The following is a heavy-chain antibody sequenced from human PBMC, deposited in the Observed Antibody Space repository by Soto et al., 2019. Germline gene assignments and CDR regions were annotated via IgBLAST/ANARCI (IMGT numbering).Heavy chain of an antibody. CDR2: ISGSGGST. CDR3: ANWGRSSSSWYYFDY. J-gene: IGHJ4*02. CDR1: GFTFSSYA. D-gene: IGHD6-13*01. V-gene: IGHV3-23*01. Sequence: GGSLRLSCAASGFTFSSYAMSWVRQAPGKGLEWVSAISGSGGSTYYADSVKGRFTISRDNSKNTLYLQMNSLRAEDTAVYYCANWGRSSSSWYYFDYWGQGTLVTVSS.